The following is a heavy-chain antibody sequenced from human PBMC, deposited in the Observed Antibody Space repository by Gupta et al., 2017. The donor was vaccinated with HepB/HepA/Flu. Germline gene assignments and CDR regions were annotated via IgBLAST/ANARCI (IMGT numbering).Heavy chain of an antibody. D-gene: IGHD2-15*01. CDR1: GGTFSSYV. V-gene: IGHV1-69*06. CDR3: ARGIVVVVAATRGYYYYYMDV. J-gene: IGHJ6*03. CDR2: IIPIFGTA. Sequence: QVQLVQSGAEVKKPGSSVKVSCKASGGTFSSYVISWVRQAPGQGLEWMGGIIPIFGTANYAQKFQGRVTITADKSTSTAYMELSSLRSEDTAVYYCARGIVVVVAATRGYYYYYMDVWGKGTTVTVSS.